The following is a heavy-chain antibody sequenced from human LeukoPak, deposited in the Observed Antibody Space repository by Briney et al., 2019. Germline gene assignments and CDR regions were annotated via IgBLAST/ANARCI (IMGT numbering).Heavy chain of an antibody. V-gene: IGHV3-23*01. J-gene: IGHJ1*01. CDR3: AKDSSSWHRNFQH. CDR1: GFTFSSYA. Sequence: GGSLRLSCAASGFTFSSYAMSWDRQAPGKGLEWVSAISGSGGSTYYADSVEGRFTISRDNSKNTLYLQMNSLRAEDTAVYYCAKDSSSWHRNFQHWGQGTLVTVSS. D-gene: IGHD6-13*01. CDR2: ISGSGGST.